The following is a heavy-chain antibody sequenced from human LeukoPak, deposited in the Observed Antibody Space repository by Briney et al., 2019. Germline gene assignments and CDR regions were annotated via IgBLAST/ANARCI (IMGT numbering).Heavy chain of an antibody. Sequence: ETLSLTRAVSGHSISSSDYYWGWIRQAPGKGLEWVSSVSKSDGTTYYADSVKGRLTISRDNSKNTLHLQMNGLRAEDTAVYYCARGSYGMDVWGQGTTVTVSS. J-gene: IGHJ6*02. V-gene: IGHV3-23*01. CDR3: ARGSYGMDV. CDR1: GHSISSSDYY. CDR2: VSKSDGTT.